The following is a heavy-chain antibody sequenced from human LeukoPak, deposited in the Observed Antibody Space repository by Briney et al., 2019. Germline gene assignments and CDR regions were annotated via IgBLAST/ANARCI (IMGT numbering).Heavy chain of an antibody. CDR1: GGSISSYY. D-gene: IGHD2-2*01. CDR2: IYYSGST. Sequence: SETLSLTCTVSGGSISSYYWSWIRQLPGKGLEWIGYIYYSGSTNYNPSLKSRVTISVDTSKNQFSLKLSSVTAADTAVYYCAAHCSSTSCYLFQHWGQGTLVTVSS. V-gene: IGHV4-59*01. CDR3: AAHCSSTSCYLFQH. J-gene: IGHJ1*01.